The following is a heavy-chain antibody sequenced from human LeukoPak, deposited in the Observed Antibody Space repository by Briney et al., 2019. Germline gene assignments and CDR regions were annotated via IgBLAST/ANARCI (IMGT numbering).Heavy chain of an antibody. D-gene: IGHD1-1*01. CDR2: IIPIFGTA. Sequence: ASVKVSCKASGYTFTSYDINWVRQATGQGLEWMGGIIPIFGTANYAQKFQGRVTITADESTSTAYMELSSLRSEDTAVYYCAREVEGTDYYYYYYMDVWGKGTTVTVSS. CDR3: AREVEGTDYYYYYYMDV. V-gene: IGHV1-69*13. CDR1: GYTFTSYD. J-gene: IGHJ6*03.